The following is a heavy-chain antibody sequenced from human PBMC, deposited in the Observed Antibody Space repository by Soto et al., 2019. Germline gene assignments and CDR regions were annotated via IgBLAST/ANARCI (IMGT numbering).Heavy chain of an antibody. CDR3: AKSPPLVRGVPNWFDP. V-gene: IGHV3-23*01. CDR1: GCTFSSYA. Sequence: PGGSLRLSCAASGCTFSSYAMSWVRQAPGKGLEWVSAISGSGGSTYYADSVKGRFTISRDNSKNTLYLQMNSLRAEDTAVYYCAKSPPLVRGVPNWFDPWGQGTLVTVSS. J-gene: IGHJ5*02. D-gene: IGHD3-10*01. CDR2: ISGSGGST.